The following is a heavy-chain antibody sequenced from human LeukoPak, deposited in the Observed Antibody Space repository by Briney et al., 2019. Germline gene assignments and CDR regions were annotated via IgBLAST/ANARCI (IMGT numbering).Heavy chain of an antibody. J-gene: IGHJ1*01. Sequence: PSQTLSLTCTVSGGSISSGSYYWSWIRQPPGKGLEWIGYIYYSGSTNYNPSLKSRVTISVDTSKNQFSLKLSSVTAADTAVYYCARDACSSTSCYGYFQHWGQGTLVTVSS. CDR1: GGSISSGSYY. CDR3: ARDACSSTSCYGYFQH. CDR2: IYYSGST. D-gene: IGHD2-2*01. V-gene: IGHV4-61*01.